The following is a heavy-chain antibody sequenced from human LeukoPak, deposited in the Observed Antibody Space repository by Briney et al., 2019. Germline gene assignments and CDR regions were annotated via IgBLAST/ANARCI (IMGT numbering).Heavy chain of an antibody. CDR2: ISGSGGST. CDR3: AKYIGLLGISWPFVS. D-gene: IGHD6-13*01. CDR1: RFTFSSYG. V-gene: IGHV3-23*01. J-gene: IGHJ4*02. Sequence: GVSLRLSCAASRFTFSSYGMSWVPQAPGKGREWLSAISGSGGSTFYAVSVKGRFTISRDNSKNTMYLQMNSLRAEDMAVLYCAKYIGLLGISWPFVSCGQGTLGTVSS.